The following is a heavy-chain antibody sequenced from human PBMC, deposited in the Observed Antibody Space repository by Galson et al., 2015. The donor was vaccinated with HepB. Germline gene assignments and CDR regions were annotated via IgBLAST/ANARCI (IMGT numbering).Heavy chain of an antibody. CDR2: ISTSTTYI. D-gene: IGHD3-22*01. CDR3: VRSYTYYYDSSWYFDL. V-gene: IGHV3-21*01. J-gene: IGHJ2*01. Sequence: SLRLSCAASGFTFSAYSMNWVRQAPGKGLEWVSSISTSTTYIDYADSVKGRFTISRDNAKNSLYLQMNSLRAEDTALYYCVRSYTYYYDSSWYFDLWGRGTLITVSS. CDR1: GFTFSAYS.